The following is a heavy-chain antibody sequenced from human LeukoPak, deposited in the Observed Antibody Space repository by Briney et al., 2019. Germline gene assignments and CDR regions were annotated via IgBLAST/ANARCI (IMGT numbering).Heavy chain of an antibody. CDR2: IDPSDSET. Sequence: GESLKISCKASGYSFTNYWIGWVRQMPGKGLEWMGIIDPSDSETRYTPSFQGQVTISVDKSLTTADLQWNSLKASDTAMYYCARQTAMGRSGDYWGQGTQVTVSS. D-gene: IGHD5-18*01. V-gene: IGHV5-51*01. J-gene: IGHJ4*02. CDR1: GYSFTNYW. CDR3: ARQTAMGRSGDY.